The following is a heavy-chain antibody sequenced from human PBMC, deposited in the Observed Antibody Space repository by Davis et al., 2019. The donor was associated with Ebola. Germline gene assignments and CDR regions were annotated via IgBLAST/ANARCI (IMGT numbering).Heavy chain of an antibody. CDR2: VRTGYTANI. Sequence: GESLKISCAASGFTFSSYDMNWVRQAPGKGLEWVSFVRTGYTANIYYADSVKGRFTASRDNAKNSLYLQINGLRDEDTAVYYCARDRSGGAFDIWGQGTMVTVS. D-gene: IGHD1-26*01. CDR1: GFTFSSYD. J-gene: IGHJ3*02. CDR3: ARDRSGGAFDI. V-gene: IGHV3-48*02.